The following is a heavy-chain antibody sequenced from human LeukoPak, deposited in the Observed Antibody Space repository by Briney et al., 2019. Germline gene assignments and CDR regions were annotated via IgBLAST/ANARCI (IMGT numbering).Heavy chain of an antibody. V-gene: IGHV1-2*02. Sequence: ASVEVSCKASGYTFTGYYMHWVRQAPGQGLEWMGWINPNSGGTNYAQKFQGRVTMTRDTSISTAYMELSRLRSDDTAVYYCARNSDSSGYYGDFDYWGQGTLVTVSS. D-gene: IGHD3-22*01. CDR2: INPNSGGT. CDR1: GYTFTGYY. J-gene: IGHJ4*02. CDR3: ARNSDSSGYYGDFDY.